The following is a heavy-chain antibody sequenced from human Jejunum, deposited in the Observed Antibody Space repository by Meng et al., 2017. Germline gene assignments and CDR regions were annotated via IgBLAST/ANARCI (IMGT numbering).Heavy chain of an antibody. CDR2: IRNKAASYTT. D-gene: IGHD6-13*01. Sequence: EVQVVGLGGGLVQPGGSLRLSCGASGFRFSDHYMDWVRQAPGKGLEWVGQIRNKAASYTTEYAASVKGRFTISRDDSKNTVYLQMNNLKSDDTAVYYCSDFGAAALAPWGQGTLVTVSS. CDR3: SDFGAAALAP. V-gene: IGHV3-72*01. J-gene: IGHJ5*02. CDR1: GFRFSDHY.